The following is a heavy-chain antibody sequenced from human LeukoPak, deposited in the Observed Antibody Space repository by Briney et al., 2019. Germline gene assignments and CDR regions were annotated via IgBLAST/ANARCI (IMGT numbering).Heavy chain of an antibody. Sequence: SQTLSLTCTVSGGSISSSSYYWGWIRQPPGKGLEWIGSIYYSGSTYYNPSLKSRVTISVDTSKNQFSLKLSSVTAADTAVYYCARLHYDSSGYYYYGMDVWGQGTTVTVSS. D-gene: IGHD3-22*01. CDR1: GGSISSSSYY. J-gene: IGHJ6*02. CDR2: IYYSGST. V-gene: IGHV4-39*01. CDR3: ARLHYDSSGYYYYGMDV.